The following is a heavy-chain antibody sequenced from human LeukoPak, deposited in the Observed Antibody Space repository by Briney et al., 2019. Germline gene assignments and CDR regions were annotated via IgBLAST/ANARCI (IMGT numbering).Heavy chain of an antibody. CDR1: GYTFTSYD. V-gene: IGHV1-8*01. D-gene: IGHD7-27*01. CDR2: MNPNSGAT. CDR3: ARAPLSWGFDY. Sequence: ASVKVSCKASGYTFTSYDFNWLRQATGQGPEWMGWMNPNSGATGYAQKFQGRVTMTRSASINTAYMELSNLRSEDTAVYYCARAPLSWGFDYWGQGPLVTVPS. J-gene: IGHJ4*02.